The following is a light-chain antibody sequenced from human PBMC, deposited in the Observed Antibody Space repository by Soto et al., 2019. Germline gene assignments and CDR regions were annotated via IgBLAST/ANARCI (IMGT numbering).Light chain of an antibody. Sequence: QSALTQPASVSGSPGQSITISCTGTSSDVGSYNLVSWYQQYPGKAPKLMIYEGNERPSGVSNRFSGAKSGNTASLTISGLQAEDEADYYCCSYAGSSTWVFGGGTKLTVL. V-gene: IGLV2-23*01. J-gene: IGLJ3*02. CDR3: CSYAGSSTWV. CDR2: EGN. CDR1: SSDVGSYNL.